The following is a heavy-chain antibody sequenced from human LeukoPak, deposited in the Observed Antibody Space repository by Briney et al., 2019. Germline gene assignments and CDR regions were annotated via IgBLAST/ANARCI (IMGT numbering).Heavy chain of an antibody. D-gene: IGHD3-22*01. J-gene: IGHJ4*02. CDR2: IYYSGST. V-gene: IGHV4-59*01. CDR1: GGSISSYY. CDR3: ARESYYDSSGPGSFDY. Sequence: SETLSLTCTVSGGSISSYYWSWIRQPPGKGLEWIGYIYYSGSTNYNPSLKSRVTISVDTSKNQFSLKLSSVTAADTAVYYCARESYYDSSGPGSFDYWGQGTLVTVSS.